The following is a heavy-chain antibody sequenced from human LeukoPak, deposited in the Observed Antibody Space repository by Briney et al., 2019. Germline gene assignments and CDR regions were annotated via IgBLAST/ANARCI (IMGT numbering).Heavy chain of an antibody. CDR2: IYHSGST. CDR1: GGSISSGGYS. CDR3: ARDLHGYCSGGSCYDWCFDL. J-gene: IGHJ2*01. D-gene: IGHD2-15*01. Sequence: PSQTLSLTCAVSGGSISSGGYSWSWIRQPPGKGLEWIGYIYHSGSTYYNPSLKSRVTISVDRSKNQFSLKLSSVTAADTAVYYCARDLHGYCSGGSCYDWCFDLWGRGTLVTVSS. V-gene: IGHV4-30-2*01.